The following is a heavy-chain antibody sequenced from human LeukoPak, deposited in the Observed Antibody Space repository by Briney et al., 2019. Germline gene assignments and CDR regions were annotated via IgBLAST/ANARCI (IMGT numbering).Heavy chain of an antibody. CDR2: IYYSGGT. V-gene: IGHV4-59*08. CDR1: GGSISSYY. CDR3: ARLGAAAGSGLYFYYGMDV. Sequence: SETLSLTCTVSGGSISSYYWSWIRQPPGKGLEGLGYIYYSGGTNYNPSRKSRVTISVDTSKNQFSLNLISVTAADTAVYFCARLGAAAGSGLYFYYGMDVWGPGTTITVSS. D-gene: IGHD6-13*01. J-gene: IGHJ6*02.